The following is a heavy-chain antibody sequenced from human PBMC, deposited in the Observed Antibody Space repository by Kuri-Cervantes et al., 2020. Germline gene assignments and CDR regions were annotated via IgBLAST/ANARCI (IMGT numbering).Heavy chain of an antibody. Sequence: LRLSCSVSNGSISSASYFWSWIRQPPGKGLEWIGYIYYSGSTYYNPSLKSRVTISVDRSKNQFSLKLSSVTAADTAVYYCARVGSSWYRNLGGWFDPWGQGTLVTVSS. V-gene: IGHV4-30-4*01. CDR1: NGSISSASYF. D-gene: IGHD6-13*01. J-gene: IGHJ5*02. CDR3: ARVGSSWYRNLGGWFDP. CDR2: IYYSGST.